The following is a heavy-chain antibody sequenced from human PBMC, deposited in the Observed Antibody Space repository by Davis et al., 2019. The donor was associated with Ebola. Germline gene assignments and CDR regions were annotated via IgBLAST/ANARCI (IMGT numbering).Heavy chain of an antibody. D-gene: IGHD6-19*01. V-gene: IGHV3-74*01. CDR2: INSDGSTT. CDR3: AKDVDSGDYVDY. Sequence: PGGSLRLSCAASGFTFSSYWMHWVRQAPGKGLVWVSRINSDGSTTNYADSVKGRFTISRDNSKNSLYLQMNSLRAEDTALYYCAKDVDSGDYVDYWGQGTLVTVSS. CDR1: GFTFSSYW. J-gene: IGHJ4*02.